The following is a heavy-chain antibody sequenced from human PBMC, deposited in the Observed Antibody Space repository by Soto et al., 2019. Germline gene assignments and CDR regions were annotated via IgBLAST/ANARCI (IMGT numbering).Heavy chain of an antibody. V-gene: IGHV1-3*01. CDR3: AREAYGKLSAFDI. CDR1: GYTFTSYA. D-gene: IGHD4-17*01. CDR2: INAGNGNT. J-gene: IGHJ3*02. Sequence: QVQLVQSGAEVKKPGASVKVSCKASGYTFTSYAMHWVRQAPGQRLEWMGWINAGNGNTKYSQKFQSRGTITRDTSASTAYMELSSLRSEDTAVYYCAREAYGKLSAFDIWGQGTMVTVSS.